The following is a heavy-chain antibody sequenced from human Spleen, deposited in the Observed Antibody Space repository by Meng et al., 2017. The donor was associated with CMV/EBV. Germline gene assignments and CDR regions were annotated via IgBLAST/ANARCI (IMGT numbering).Heavy chain of an antibody. CDR2: MYYSGST. CDR3: ARDGRFLPFDY. Sequence: TVSGGSVSSGGYYWSWIRQPPGKGLEWIGYMYYSGSTNYNPSLKSRVTISIDTSKNQFSLKLSSVTAADTAAYYCARDGRFLPFDYWGQGTLVTVSS. V-gene: IGHV4-61*08. CDR1: GGSVSSGGYY. D-gene: IGHD3-3*01. J-gene: IGHJ4*02.